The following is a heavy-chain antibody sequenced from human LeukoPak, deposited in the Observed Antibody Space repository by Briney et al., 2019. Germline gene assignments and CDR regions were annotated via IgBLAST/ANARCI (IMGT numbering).Heavy chain of an antibody. J-gene: IGHJ4*02. CDR3: ARAGYNSSWYYLDY. CDR1: GYTFTGYY. Sequence: GASVKVSCKASGYTFTGYYMHWVRQAPGQGLEWTGWINPDSGGTNYAQKFQGRVTMTRDTSISTAYMELSRLRSDDTAVYYCARAGYNSSWYYLDYWGQGALVTVSS. D-gene: IGHD6-13*01. V-gene: IGHV1-2*02. CDR2: INPDSGGT.